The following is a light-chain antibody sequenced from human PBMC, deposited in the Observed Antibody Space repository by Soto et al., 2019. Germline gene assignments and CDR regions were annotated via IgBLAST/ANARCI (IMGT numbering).Light chain of an antibody. V-gene: IGLV2-14*01. J-gene: IGLJ3*02. CDR2: DVS. CDR3: SSYTSSNTWV. Sequence: QSVLTQPASVSGSPGQSITIYCTGTSSDVGGYNYVSWYQQHPGKAPKLMIYDVSYRHSGVSNRFSGSKSGNTASLTISGLPAEDEADYYCSSYTSSNTWVFGGGTKLTVL. CDR1: SSDVGGYNY.